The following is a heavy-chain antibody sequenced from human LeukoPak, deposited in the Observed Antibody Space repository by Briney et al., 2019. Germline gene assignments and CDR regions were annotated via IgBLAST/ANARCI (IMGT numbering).Heavy chain of an antibody. J-gene: IGHJ4*02. CDR3: ARDDSGGPDTAMVTPPYYFDY. V-gene: IGHV3-7*01. Sequence: GGSLRLSCAASGFTFSSYLMSWVRQAPGKGLEWVANIKQDGSEKYYVDSVKGRFTISRDNAKNSLYLQMNSLRAEDTAVYYCARDDSGGPDTAMVTPPYYFDYWGQGTLVTVSS. CDR1: GFTFSSYL. CDR2: IKQDGSEK. D-gene: IGHD5-18*01.